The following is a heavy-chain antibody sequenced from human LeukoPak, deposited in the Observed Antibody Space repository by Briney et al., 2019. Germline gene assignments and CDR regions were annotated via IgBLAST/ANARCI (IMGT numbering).Heavy chain of an antibody. D-gene: IGHD2-2*01. J-gene: IGHJ4*02. CDR1: GGSISSYY. V-gene: IGHV4-4*07. CDR3: ARGRDCSSTSCYGSGVDYFDY. Sequence: SETLSLTCTVSGGSISSYYWSWIRQPAGKGLEWIGRIYISGSTKYNPSLKSRITISVDKSKNQFSLKLSSVTAADTAVYYCARGRDCSSTSCYGSGVDYFDYWGQGTLVTVSS. CDR2: IYISGST.